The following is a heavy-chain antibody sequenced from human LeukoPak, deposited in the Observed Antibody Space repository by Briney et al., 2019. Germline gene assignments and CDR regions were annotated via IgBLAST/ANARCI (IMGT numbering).Heavy chain of an antibody. CDR1: GGSFSGYY. J-gene: IGHJ5*02. D-gene: IGHD3-3*01. CDR3: ARGRVTISGVVIIQRFNWFDP. V-gene: IGHV4-34*01. Sequence: SETLSLTCAVYGGSFSGYYWSWIRQPPGKGLEWIGEINHSGSTNYNPSLKSRVTISVDTSKNQFSLKLSSVTAADTAVYYCARGRVTISGVVIIQRFNWFDPWGQGTLVTVSS. CDR2: INHSGST.